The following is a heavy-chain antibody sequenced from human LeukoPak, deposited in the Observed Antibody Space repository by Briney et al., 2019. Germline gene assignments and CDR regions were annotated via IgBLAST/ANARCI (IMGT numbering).Heavy chain of an antibody. Sequence: GESLKISCKGSGYSFTSYWIGWVRQMPGKGLEWMGIIYPGDSDTRYSPSFQGQVTISADKSISTAYLQWSSLKASDTAMYYCARVGAVAGPDDAFDIWGQGTMVTVSS. CDR3: ARVGAVAGPDDAFDI. J-gene: IGHJ3*02. CDR1: GYSFTSYW. V-gene: IGHV5-51*01. D-gene: IGHD6-19*01. CDR2: IYPGDSDT.